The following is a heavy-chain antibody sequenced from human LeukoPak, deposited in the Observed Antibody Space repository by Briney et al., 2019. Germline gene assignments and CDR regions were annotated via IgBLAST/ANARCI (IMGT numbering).Heavy chain of an antibody. J-gene: IGHJ4*02. CDR2: ISYDVSNK. CDR1: GFTFRSYG. V-gene: IGHV3-30*18. D-gene: IGHD5-12*01. CDR3: AKSRSGYALFDY. Sequence: GGSLRLSCAASGFTFRSYGMHWVRQAPGKGLEWVAVISYDVSNKYYADTVKGRFTISRDNSKNTLYLQMKSLRDDDTAVYYCAKSRSGYALFDYWGQGTLVTVSS.